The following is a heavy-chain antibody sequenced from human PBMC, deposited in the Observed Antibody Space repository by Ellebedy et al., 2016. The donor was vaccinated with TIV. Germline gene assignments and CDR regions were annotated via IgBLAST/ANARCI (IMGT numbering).Heavy chain of an antibody. Sequence: PGGSLRLSCAASGFTFSSYGMHWVRQAPGKGLEWVAVISYDGSNKYYADSVKGRFTIARDNSKNTLYLQMNSLRAEDTAVYYCANLDPDFTDSYGLDYWGQGTLVTVSS. D-gene: IGHD5-18*01. J-gene: IGHJ4*02. CDR1: GFTFSSYG. CDR2: ISYDGSNK. V-gene: IGHV3-30*18. CDR3: ANLDPDFTDSYGLDY.